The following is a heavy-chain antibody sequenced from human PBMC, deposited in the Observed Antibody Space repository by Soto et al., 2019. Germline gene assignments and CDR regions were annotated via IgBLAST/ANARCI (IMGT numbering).Heavy chain of an antibody. CDR2: TYYRSKWYN. J-gene: IGHJ6*02. CDR3: ARDWETVAGDYYYYGMDV. D-gene: IGHD6-19*01. V-gene: IGHV6-1*01. CDR1: GDRVSSNSAA. Sequence: SQTLSLPCAISGDRVSSNSAAWNWIRQSPSRGLEWLGRTYYRSKWYNDYAVSVKSRITINPDTSKNQFSLQLNSVTPEDTAVYYCARDWETVAGDYYYYGMDVWGQGTTVTVSS.